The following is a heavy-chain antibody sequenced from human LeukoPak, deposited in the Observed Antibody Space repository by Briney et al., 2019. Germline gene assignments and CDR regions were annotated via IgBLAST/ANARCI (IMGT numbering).Heavy chain of an antibody. V-gene: IGHV1-18*01. CDR3: ARGGVGDCSGGSCPFNWFDP. D-gene: IGHD2-15*01. CDR2: ISPYNGNT. Sequence: ASVKVSCKASGYTFSSYGITWVRQAPAQGLEWMGWISPYNGNTDYAPKLQGRVTMTTDTSTSTAYMELRSLRSDDTAVYYCARGGVGDCSGGSCPFNWFDPWGQGTLVTVSS. CDR1: GYTFSSYG. J-gene: IGHJ5*02.